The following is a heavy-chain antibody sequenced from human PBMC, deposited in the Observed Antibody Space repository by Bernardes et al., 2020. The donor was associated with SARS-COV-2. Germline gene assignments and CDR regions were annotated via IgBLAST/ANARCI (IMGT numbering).Heavy chain of an antibody. CDR2: VYHTGKT. D-gene: IGHD3-3*01. CDR3: ARLAHFDFWTGFGLGAVDS. V-gene: IGHV4-39*01. Sequence: SETLSLTCIVSGGSVSNNNYNWGWIRQPPGQGLEWIGSVYHTGKTYYNVSLPSRVTISVDKSKNQLSLKLNSVTATDTALYYCARLAHFDFWTGFGLGAVDSWGQGILVTVSS. J-gene: IGHJ4*02. CDR1: GGSVSNNNYN.